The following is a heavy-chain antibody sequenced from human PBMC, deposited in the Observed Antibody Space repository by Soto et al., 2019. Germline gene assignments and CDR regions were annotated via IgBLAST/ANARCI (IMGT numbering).Heavy chain of an antibody. CDR2: ISGSGGST. V-gene: IGHV3-23*01. J-gene: IGHJ4*02. CDR1: GFTFSSYA. CDR3: APHLWFGELYY. D-gene: IGHD3-10*01. Sequence: EVQLLESGGGLVQPGGSLRLSCAASGFTFSSYAMSWVRQAPGKGLEWVSAISGSGGSTYYADSVKGRFTISRDNSKNPRYLQMNSLRAEDTAVYYCAPHLWFGELYYWGQGTLVTVSS.